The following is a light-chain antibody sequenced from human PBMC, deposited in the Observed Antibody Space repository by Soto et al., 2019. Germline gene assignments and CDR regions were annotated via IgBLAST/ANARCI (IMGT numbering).Light chain of an antibody. Sequence: DIQRTRAGYDRPAPGAASATITCRASQSISSYLNWYQQKPGKAPNLLIYAASSLQSEVPSRFSCSGSGTDFNLTISRLQTEDLATYYWQQANSFTLTFGGGTKVDIK. J-gene: IGKJ4*01. CDR1: QSISSY. CDR3: QQANSFTLT. V-gene: IGKV1-39*01. CDR2: AAS.